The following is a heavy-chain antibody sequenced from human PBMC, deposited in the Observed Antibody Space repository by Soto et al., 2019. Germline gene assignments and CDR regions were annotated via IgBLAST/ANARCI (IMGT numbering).Heavy chain of an antibody. J-gene: IGHJ4*02. CDR1: GGSISSSSYY. D-gene: IGHD3-3*01. Sequence: QLQLQESGPGLVKPSETLSLTCTVSGGSISSSSYYWGWIRQPPGKGLEWIGSIYYSGSTYYNPSLTSRVTISVDTSKNQFSLKLSSVTAADTAVYYCASTKPSAYYDFWSGYPPDYWGQGTLVTVSS. CDR3: ASTKPSAYYDFWSGYPPDY. CDR2: IYYSGST. V-gene: IGHV4-39*01.